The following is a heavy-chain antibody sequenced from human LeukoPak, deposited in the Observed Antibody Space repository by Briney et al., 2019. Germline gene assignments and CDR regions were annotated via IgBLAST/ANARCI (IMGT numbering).Heavy chain of an antibody. J-gene: IGHJ4*02. D-gene: IGHD4-23*01. Sequence: PGGSLRLSCAASGFTFSSYKMNWVRQAPGKGLEWVSYISSSGSTIYYADSVKGRFTISRDNAKNSLYLQMSSLRAEDTAVYYCARDYGGSSPFDYWGQGTLVTVSS. CDR3: ARDYGGSSPFDY. CDR1: GFTFSSYK. CDR2: ISSSGSTI. V-gene: IGHV3-48*03.